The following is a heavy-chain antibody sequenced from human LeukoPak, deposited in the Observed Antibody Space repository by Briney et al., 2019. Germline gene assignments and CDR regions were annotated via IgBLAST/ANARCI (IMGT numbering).Heavy chain of an antibody. Sequence: SETLSLTCTVSGGSISSYYWSWIRQPPGKGLEWIGYMYYSGSTNYNPSLESRVTISGDTSKNQFSLKLSSVTAADTAVYYCARAERRYWFDPWGQGTLVTVSS. CDR2: MYYSGST. CDR3: ARAERRYWFDP. J-gene: IGHJ5*02. CDR1: GGSISSYY. D-gene: IGHD1-1*01. V-gene: IGHV4-59*01.